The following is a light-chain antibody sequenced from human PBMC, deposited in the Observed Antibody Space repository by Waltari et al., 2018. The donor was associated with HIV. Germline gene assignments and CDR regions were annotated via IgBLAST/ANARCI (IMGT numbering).Light chain of an antibody. CDR2: KDN. Sequence: QAALTQPPSASGTPGQRATISCSGGSDNIGRNSVSWFQQVPGTAPKPLIYKDNQRPSGVPDRFSASKSGTSASLAISGLRSEDEADYYCAAWDVSLRGLVFGGGTKLTVL. J-gene: IGLJ2*01. CDR1: SDNIGRNS. CDR3: AAWDVSLRGLV. V-gene: IGLV1-47*01.